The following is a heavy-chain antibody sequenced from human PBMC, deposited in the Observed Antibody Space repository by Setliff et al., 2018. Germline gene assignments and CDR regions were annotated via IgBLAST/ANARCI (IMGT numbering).Heavy chain of an antibody. CDR3: ARDLGYCSRTSCHGDWFDP. CDR1: GYTFSSYA. D-gene: IGHD2-2*01. CDR2: INTITGNP. V-gene: IGHV7-4-1*02. J-gene: IGHJ5*02. Sequence: ASVKVSCKASGYTFSSYAMNWVRQAPGQGLEWMGRINTITGNPTYAQGFTGRFVFSLDTSVSTAYLQISSLKPEDTAVYYCARDLGYCSRTSCHGDWFDPWGQGTLVT.